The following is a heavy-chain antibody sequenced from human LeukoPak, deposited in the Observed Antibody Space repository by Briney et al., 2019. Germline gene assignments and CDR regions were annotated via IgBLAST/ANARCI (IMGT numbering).Heavy chain of an antibody. D-gene: IGHD2-8*01. CDR3: AKEISAIVLMVYADDAFDI. J-gene: IGHJ3*02. CDR2: ISGSGGST. V-gene: IGHV3-23*01. Sequence: GGSLRLSCAASGFTFSSYAMSWVRQAPGKGLEWVSAISGSGGSTYYADSVKGRFTISRDNSKNTLYLQMNSLRAEDTAVYYCAKEISAIVLMVYADDAFDIWGQGTMVTVSS. CDR1: GFTFSSYA.